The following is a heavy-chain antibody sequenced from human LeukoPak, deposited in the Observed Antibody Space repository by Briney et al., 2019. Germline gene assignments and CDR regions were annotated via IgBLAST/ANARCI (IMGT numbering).Heavy chain of an antibody. CDR1: GFTFSSYW. CDR2: INSNGSIT. V-gene: IGHV3-74*01. CDR3: ARETESFDY. J-gene: IGHJ4*02. Sequence: GGSLRLSCAASGFTFSSYWMHWVRQAPGKGLVWVSHINSNGSITNYADCVKVRFTISRDNAKNTLYLQMNSLRAEDTAVYYCARETESFDYWGQGTLVTVSS.